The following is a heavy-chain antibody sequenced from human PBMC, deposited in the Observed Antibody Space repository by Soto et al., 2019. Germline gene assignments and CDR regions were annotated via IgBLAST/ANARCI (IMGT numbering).Heavy chain of an antibody. J-gene: IGHJ4*02. D-gene: IGHD3-16*01. V-gene: IGHV3-33*01. CDR3: ARDGDVNTGFGKDY. Sequence: SLRLSCAASGFTFSSYRMHWVRQAPGKGLEWVAFIWHDGGNKFYAESVKGRFTISRDNSKNTLYLQMTSLSAEDTAMYYCARDGDVNTGFGKDYWGQGTLVTVSS. CDR1: GFTFSSYR. CDR2: IWHDGGNK.